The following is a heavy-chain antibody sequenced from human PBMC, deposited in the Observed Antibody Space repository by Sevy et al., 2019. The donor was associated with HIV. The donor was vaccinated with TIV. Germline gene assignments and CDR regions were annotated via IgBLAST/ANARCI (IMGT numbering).Heavy chain of an antibody. Sequence: GGSLRLSCAASGFTFSSYGMHWVRQAPGKGLEWVAVISYDGSNKYYTDSVEGRFTISRDNSKNTLYLQMNSLRTEDTAVYYCAKAPPGSSLTNFDYWGQGTLVTVSS. J-gene: IGHJ4*02. CDR1: GFTFSSYG. V-gene: IGHV3-30*18. CDR3: AKAPPGSSLTNFDY. D-gene: IGHD6-13*01. CDR2: ISYDGSNK.